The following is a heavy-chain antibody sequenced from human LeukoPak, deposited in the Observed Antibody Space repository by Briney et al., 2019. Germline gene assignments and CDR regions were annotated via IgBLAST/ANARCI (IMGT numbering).Heavy chain of an antibody. J-gene: IGHJ3*02. Sequence: SETLSLTCTVSGGSISSYYWSWIRQPAGKGLEWIGRIYTSGSTNYNPSLKSRVTMSVDTSKHQFSLKLSSVTAADTAVYYCARYPTSYDSSGYPYAFDIWGQGTMVTVSS. CDR3: ARYPTSYDSSGYPYAFDI. CDR1: GGSISSYY. V-gene: IGHV4-59*10. D-gene: IGHD3-22*01. CDR2: IYTSGST.